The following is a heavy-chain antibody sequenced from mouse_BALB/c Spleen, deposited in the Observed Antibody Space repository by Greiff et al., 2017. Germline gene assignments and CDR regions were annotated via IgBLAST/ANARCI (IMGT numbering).Heavy chain of an antibody. J-gene: IGHJ1*01. CDR2: ISNGGGST. V-gene: IGHV5-12-2*01. CDR1: GFTFSSYT. Sequence: EVKLVESGGGLVQPGGSLKLSCAASGFTFSSYTMSWVRQTPEKRLEWVAYISNGGGSTYYPDTVKGRFTISRDNAKNTLYLQMSSLKSEDTAMYYCARHGYYYGTQYFDVWGAGTTVTVSS. CDR3: ARHGYYYGTQYFDV. D-gene: IGHD1-1*01.